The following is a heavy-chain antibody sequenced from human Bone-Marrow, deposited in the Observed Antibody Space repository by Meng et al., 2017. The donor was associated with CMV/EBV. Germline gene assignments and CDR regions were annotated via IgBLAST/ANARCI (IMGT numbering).Heavy chain of an antibody. D-gene: IGHD3-10*01. Sequence: SVKVSCKASGGTFSSYAISWVRQAPGQGLEWMGGIIPILGIANYAQKFQGRVTITTDESTSTAYMELSSLRSEDTAVYYCARDLITMVRGVISPNYYYYGMDVWGQGTTVTVSS. V-gene: IGHV1-69*10. CDR1: GGTFSSYA. J-gene: IGHJ6*02. CDR3: ARDLITMVRGVISPNYYYYGMDV. CDR2: IIPILGIA.